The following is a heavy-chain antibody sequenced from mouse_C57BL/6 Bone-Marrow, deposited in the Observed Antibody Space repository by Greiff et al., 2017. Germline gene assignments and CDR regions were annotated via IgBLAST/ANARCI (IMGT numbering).Heavy chain of an antibody. D-gene: IGHD2-4*01. CDR1: GFNIKNTY. Sequence: VQLQQSVAELVRPGASVKLSCTASGFNIKNTYMHWVKQRPEQGLEWIGRIDPANGNTKYAPKFQGKATITADTTSNTAYLPLSSLTSEDTAIYYCARDDYDDVYYYAMDYWGQGTSVTVSS. CDR2: IDPANGNT. V-gene: IGHV14-3*01. CDR3: ARDDYDDVYYYAMDY. J-gene: IGHJ4*01.